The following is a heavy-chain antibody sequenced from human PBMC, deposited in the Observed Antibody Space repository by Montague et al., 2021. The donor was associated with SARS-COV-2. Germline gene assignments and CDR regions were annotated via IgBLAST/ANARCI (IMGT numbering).Heavy chain of an antibody. D-gene: IGHD3-10*01. J-gene: IGHJ6*02. V-gene: IGHV4-31*03. Sequence: TLSLTCTVSGGSISSCGYYWIWIRQHPGKGLEWIGYIHYSRSTYYNPSLKIRVTISVDTSKNQFSLKLSSVTAADTAVYYCALNYFRVRSWYGMDVWGQGTTVTVSS. CDR2: IHYSRST. CDR3: ALNYFRVRSWYGMDV. CDR1: GGSISSCGYY.